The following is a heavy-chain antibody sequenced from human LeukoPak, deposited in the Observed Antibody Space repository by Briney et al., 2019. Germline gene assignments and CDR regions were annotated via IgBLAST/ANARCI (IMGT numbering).Heavy chain of an antibody. CDR1: GGTFSSYA. D-gene: IGHD3-22*01. Sequence: SVKVSCKASGGTFSSYAISWVRQAPGQGFEWMGGIIPIFGTANYAQKFQGRVTITSDESTSTAYMELNSLRSEDTAVYYCARGGTRDSSGYYYWFDPWGQGTLVTVSS. J-gene: IGHJ5*02. CDR3: ARGGTRDSSGYYYWFDP. V-gene: IGHV1-69*01. CDR2: IIPIFGTA.